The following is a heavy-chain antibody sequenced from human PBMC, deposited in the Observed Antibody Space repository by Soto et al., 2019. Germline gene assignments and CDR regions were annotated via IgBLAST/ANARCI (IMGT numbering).Heavy chain of an antibody. CDR1: GGSISSGDYY. V-gene: IGHV4-39*01. CDR3: ARSLYYDSSGYDY. J-gene: IGHJ4*02. D-gene: IGHD3-22*01. CDR2: IYYSGST. Sequence: PSETLSLTCTVSGGSISSGDYYWSWIRQPPGKGLEWIGSIYYSGSTYYNPSLKSRVTISVDTSKNQFSLKLSSVTAADTAVYYCARSLYYDSSGYDYWGQGTLVTVSS.